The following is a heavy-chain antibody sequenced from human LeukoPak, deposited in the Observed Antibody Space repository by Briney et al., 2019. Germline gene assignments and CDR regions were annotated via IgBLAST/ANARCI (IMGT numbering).Heavy chain of an antibody. J-gene: IGHJ4*02. D-gene: IGHD6-19*01. CDR1: GFIFSSHA. CDR2: ISGSGDRT. V-gene: IGHV3-23*01. CDR3: AKGPLIEVAGTTWDY. Sequence: GGSLRLSCAASGFIFSSHAMSWVRQAPGKGLEWVSAISGSGDRTYYADSVKGRFTIFRDNSKNTLYLQMNSLRAEDTAIYNCAKGPLIEVAGTTWDYWGQGTLVTVSS.